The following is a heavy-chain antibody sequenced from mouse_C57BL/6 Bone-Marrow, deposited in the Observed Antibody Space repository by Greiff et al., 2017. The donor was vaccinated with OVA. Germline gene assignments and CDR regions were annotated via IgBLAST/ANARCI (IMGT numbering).Heavy chain of an antibody. Sequence: EVKLMVSGGGLVKPGGSLKLSCAASGFTFSSYAMSWVRQTPEKRLEWVATISDGGSYTYYPDNVKGRFTISRDNAKNNLYLQMSHLKSEDTAMYYCARGRYLGDYWGQGTTLTVSS. V-gene: IGHV5-4*03. CDR1: GFTFSSYA. CDR3: ARGRYLGDY. D-gene: IGHD1-1*01. CDR2: ISDGGSYT. J-gene: IGHJ2*01.